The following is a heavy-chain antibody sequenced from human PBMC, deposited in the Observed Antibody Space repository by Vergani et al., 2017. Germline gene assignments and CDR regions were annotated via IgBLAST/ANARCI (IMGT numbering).Heavy chain of an antibody. CDR3: ARETVVTSWDGYRFHYMDV. CDR1: GGSISGVSYY. D-gene: IGHD3-16*02. CDR2: TSTDGST. J-gene: IGHJ6*03. Sequence: QVQLQVSGPGLVQPSQSLSLTCTVSGGSISGVSYYLSWVRQPAGKGLEWIGRTSTDGSTNYNPSLKSRVTVSVDTSKTQISLRLTSVTAEDTAVYYCARETVVTSWDGYRFHYMDVWGKGTTVTVSS. V-gene: IGHV4-61*02.